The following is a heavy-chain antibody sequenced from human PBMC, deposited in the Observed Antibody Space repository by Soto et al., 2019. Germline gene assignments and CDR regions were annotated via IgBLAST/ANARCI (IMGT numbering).Heavy chain of an antibody. J-gene: IGHJ4*02. CDR1: GGSISSSTYY. V-gene: IGHV4-39*01. Sequence: QLQLQESGPGLVKPSETLSLTCTVSGGSISSSTYYWGWIRQPPEKGLEWIGSIYYSGSTYYNPSLKRRVTISVDTSKNQFSLKLRSVTAADTAVYYCATPYSSSWYIDYWGQGTLVTVSS. CDR3: ATPYSSSWYIDY. CDR2: IYYSGST. D-gene: IGHD6-13*01.